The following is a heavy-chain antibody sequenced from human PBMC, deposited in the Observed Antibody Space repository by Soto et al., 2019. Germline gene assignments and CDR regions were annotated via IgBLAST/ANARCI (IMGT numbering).Heavy chain of an antibody. CDR2: ISYDGSNK. Sequence: QVQLVESGGGVVQPGRSLRLSCAASGFTFSSYGMHWVRQAPGKGLEWVAVISYDGSNKYYADSVKGRFTISRDNSKNTLYLQMNTLRAEDTAVYYCAKDVEVQEMATIVYCFDYWGQGTLVTVSS. V-gene: IGHV3-30*18. CDR1: GFTFSSYG. D-gene: IGHD5-12*01. J-gene: IGHJ4*02. CDR3: AKDVEVQEMATIVYCFDY.